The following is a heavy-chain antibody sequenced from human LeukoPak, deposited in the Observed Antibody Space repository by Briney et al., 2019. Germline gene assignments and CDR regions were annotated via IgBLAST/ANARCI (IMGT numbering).Heavy chain of an antibody. V-gene: IGHV3-48*01. J-gene: IGHJ3*01. D-gene: IGHD3-22*01. Sequence: GWSLRLACAASGISFSSYVMNWVRQAPGKGPEWLAYITNDGTTIYYADSVKGRFTISRDNAKKSLFLQMSSLRADDTAVYYCARLLNYLDSSGNNHDAFDLWGQGTMVTVSS. CDR2: ITNDGTTI. CDR1: GISFSSYV. CDR3: ARLLNYLDSSGNNHDAFDL.